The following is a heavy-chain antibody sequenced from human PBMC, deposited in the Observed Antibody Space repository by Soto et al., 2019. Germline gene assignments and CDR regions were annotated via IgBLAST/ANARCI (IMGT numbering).Heavy chain of an antibody. Sequence: GGSLRLSCAASGFTFTNYAMSWVRQAPGKGLEWVSTISASGGSTYYADSVKGRFTISRDNSKNTLYLQMNSLSAEDTALYYCAKDLWSSGWSEAVFDYWGQGTLVTVSS. CDR3: AKDLWSSGWSEAVFDY. CDR2: ISASGGST. J-gene: IGHJ4*02. CDR1: GFTFTNYA. V-gene: IGHV3-23*01. D-gene: IGHD6-19*01.